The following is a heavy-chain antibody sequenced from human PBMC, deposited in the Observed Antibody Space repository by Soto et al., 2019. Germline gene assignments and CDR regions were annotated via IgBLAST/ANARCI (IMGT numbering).Heavy chain of an antibody. D-gene: IGHD2-8*01. V-gene: IGHV3-23*01. CDR3: VSWVSQHFDY. Sequence: LSLSWAVIGFIFISRSSRVMSCFDQAAGKGPEGVSTISSDGAYKHYTESVKGRFTISKDTSRNTVDLHMNSLGAKDTAMYFCVSWVSQHFDYWGQGILVTVSS. CDR1: GFIFISRSSRV. CDR2: ISSDGAYK. J-gene: IGHJ4*02.